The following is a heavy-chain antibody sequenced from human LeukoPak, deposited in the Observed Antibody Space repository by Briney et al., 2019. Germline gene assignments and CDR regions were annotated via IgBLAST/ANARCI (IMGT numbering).Heavy chain of an antibody. CDR1: GFRFTGYW. Sequence: GGSRRLSCGASGFRFTGYWMTWVRQAPGKGLEWVARLHPDGSERNYVGSVEGRLTFSGENAKSSLYLQMNSLRVEDTAVYYCARGGYSFDYLGQGTLVTVSS. CDR2: LHPDGSER. D-gene: IGHD5-12*01. J-gene: IGHJ4*02. CDR3: ARGGYSFDY. V-gene: IGHV3-7*01.